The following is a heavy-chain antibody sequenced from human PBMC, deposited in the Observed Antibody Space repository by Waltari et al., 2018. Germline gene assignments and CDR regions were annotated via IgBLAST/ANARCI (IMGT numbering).Heavy chain of an antibody. D-gene: IGHD2-21*01. V-gene: IGHV1-46*01. Sequence: QVQLVPSAAEGKKPGALVKISCKTSDYTFTRSYIHWVRQALGQWLGWMGIINPSGGSTIYAQKFQGRVTMTRDTSTSTVYMELSSLRSDDTAVYYCALDTGALWMDVWGQGTTVTVSS. J-gene: IGHJ6*02. CDR2: INPSGGST. CDR1: DYTFTRSY. CDR3: ALDTGALWMDV.